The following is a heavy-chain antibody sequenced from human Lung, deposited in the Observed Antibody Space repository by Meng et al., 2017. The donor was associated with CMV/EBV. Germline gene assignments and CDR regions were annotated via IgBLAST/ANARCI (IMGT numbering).Heavy chain of an antibody. CDR3: ARVLTAHHYYGMDV. CDR1: GFTVSSNS. Sequence: GEXXTISCAASGFTVSSNSMNWVRQAPGKGLEWVSLIYSGGGTYYVDSVKGRFTISRDNFKNTLYLQMNSLRAEDTAVYYCARVLTAHHYYGMDVWGQGTTVTVSS. D-gene: IGHD5-18*01. J-gene: IGHJ6*02. V-gene: IGHV3-53*01. CDR2: IYSGGGT.